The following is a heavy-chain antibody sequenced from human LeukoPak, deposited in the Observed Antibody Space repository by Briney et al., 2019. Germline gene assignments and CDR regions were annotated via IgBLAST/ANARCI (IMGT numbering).Heavy chain of an antibody. CDR1: GYTFTSYG. V-gene: IGHV1-18*01. Sequence: ALVKVSCKASGYTFTSYGISWVRQAPGQGLEWMGWISAYNGNTNYAQKLQGRVTMTTDTSTSTAYMNLRSLRSDDTAVYYCAREVPYDTSNYYQPFDYWGQGTLVTVSS. CDR3: AREVPYDTSNYYQPFDY. CDR2: ISAYNGNT. D-gene: IGHD3-22*01. J-gene: IGHJ4*02.